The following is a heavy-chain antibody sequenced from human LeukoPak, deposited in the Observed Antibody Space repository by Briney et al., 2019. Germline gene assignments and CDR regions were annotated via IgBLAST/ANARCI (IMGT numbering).Heavy chain of an antibody. V-gene: IGHV3-23*01. D-gene: IGHD3-10*01. J-gene: IGHJ3*02. CDR3: ARDLHYAFDI. CDR1: GFTFSSYA. CDR2: IGAGGTFT. Sequence: GGSLRLSCTASGFTFSSYAMNWVRQAPGKGLEWVSGIGAGGTFTYYADSVKGRFTIFRDNAKNSLYLQMNSLRDEDTAVYYCARDLHYAFDIWGQGTMVTASS.